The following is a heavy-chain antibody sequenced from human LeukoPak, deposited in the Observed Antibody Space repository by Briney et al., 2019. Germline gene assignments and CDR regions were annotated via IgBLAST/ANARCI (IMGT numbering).Heavy chain of an antibody. CDR2: IYYSGST. V-gene: IGHV4-39*01. Sequence: PSATLSLTSTVSGGSISSSSYYWGWIRLPPGKGLEWIGSIYYSGSTYYNPSLKSRVTISVYTSKNQFSLKLSSVTAADTAVYYCAGTEKQWLVLYNWFDPWGQGTLVTVSS. D-gene: IGHD6-19*01. CDR3: AGTEKQWLVLYNWFDP. CDR1: GGSISSSSYY. J-gene: IGHJ5*02.